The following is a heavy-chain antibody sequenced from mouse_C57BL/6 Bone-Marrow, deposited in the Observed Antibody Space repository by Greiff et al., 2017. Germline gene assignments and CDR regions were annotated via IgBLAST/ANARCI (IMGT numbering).Heavy chain of an antibody. CDR1: GFTFSSYA. Sequence: EVQLVESGGGLVKPGGSLKLSCAASGFTFSSYAMSWVRQTPEKRLEWVATICDGGSYTYYPDNVKGRFTISRDKAKNNLYLQMSHLKSEDTAMYYCARDLGPFDYWGQGTTLTVSS. CDR2: ICDGGSYT. D-gene: IGHD4-1*01. CDR3: ARDLGPFDY. J-gene: IGHJ2*01. V-gene: IGHV5-4*01.